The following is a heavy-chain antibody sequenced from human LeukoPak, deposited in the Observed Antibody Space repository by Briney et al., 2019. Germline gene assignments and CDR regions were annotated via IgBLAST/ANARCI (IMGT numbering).Heavy chain of an antibody. V-gene: IGHV5-51*01. Sequence: GGALKISWKGSGYHFTSYWIGWVRQLPGKGLEGMGIIYPGDSDTRYSPSFQGQVTISADKSISTAYLQWSSLKASDTAMYYCARRIDRYYFDYWGQGTLVTVSS. D-gene: IGHD1-14*01. CDR1: GYHFTSYW. CDR3: ARRIDRYYFDY. CDR2: IYPGDSDT. J-gene: IGHJ4*02.